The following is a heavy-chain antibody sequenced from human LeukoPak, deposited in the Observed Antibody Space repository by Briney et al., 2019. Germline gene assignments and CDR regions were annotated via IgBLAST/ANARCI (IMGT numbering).Heavy chain of an antibody. J-gene: IGHJ3*02. CDR1: GFTFSTAW. CDR2: IKSNSDGGTT. Sequence: GGSLRLSCVASGFTFSTAWMSWLRQAPGKGLEWVGRIKSNSDGGTTDYAASVKGRFTISRDDSKNTVYLQMNSLRAEDTAVYYCARDLSGTSAFDIWGQGTMVTVSS. CDR3: ARDLSGTSAFDI. V-gene: IGHV3-15*01.